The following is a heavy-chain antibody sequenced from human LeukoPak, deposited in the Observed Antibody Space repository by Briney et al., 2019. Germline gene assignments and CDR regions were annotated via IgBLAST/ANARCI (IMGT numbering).Heavy chain of an antibody. D-gene: IGHD6-19*01. CDR3: ARDLPSPSGLRVDYFDY. V-gene: IGHV1-2*02. CDR2: TNPNSGGT. Sequence: ASVKVSCKASGYTFTGYYMHWVRQAPGQGLEWMGWTNPNSGGTNYAQKFQGRVTMTRDTSISTAYMELSRLRSDDTAVYYCARDLPSPSGLRVDYFDYWGQGTLVTVSS. CDR1: GYTFTGYY. J-gene: IGHJ4*02.